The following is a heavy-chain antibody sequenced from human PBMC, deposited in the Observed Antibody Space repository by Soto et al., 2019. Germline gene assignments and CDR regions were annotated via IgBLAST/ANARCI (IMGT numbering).Heavy chain of an antibody. D-gene: IGHD2-15*01. Sequence: QITLKEAGPTLVKPTQTLTLTCTFSGFSLSTSGVSVGWIHQPPGKALEWLALIYWDDDKRYSPSLKSRLTITKDTSKNQVVLTMTNMDPVDTATYYCAHARILGGGSCYFDYWGQGTLVTVSS. J-gene: IGHJ4*02. CDR1: GFSLSTSGVS. CDR3: AHARILGGGSCYFDY. V-gene: IGHV2-5*02. CDR2: IYWDDDK.